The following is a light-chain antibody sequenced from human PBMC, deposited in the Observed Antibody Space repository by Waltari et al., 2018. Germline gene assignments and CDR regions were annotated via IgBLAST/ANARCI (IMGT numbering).Light chain of an antibody. J-gene: IGKJ2*01. CDR2: DAS. CDR1: QDISRW. V-gene: IGKV1-12*01. CDR3: QHTFETPYS. Sequence: DIQMTQSPSSVSASVGDRVTITCRASQDISRWLAWYQQKAGKAPKFLIYDASTLQSGVPSRFSGSGSGTDFTLTISSLQPEDFATYYCQHTFETPYSFGQGTKLESK.